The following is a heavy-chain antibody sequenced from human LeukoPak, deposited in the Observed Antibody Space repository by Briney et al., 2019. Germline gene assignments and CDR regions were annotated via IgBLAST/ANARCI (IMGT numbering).Heavy chain of an antibody. Sequence: GRSLRLSCAASGFTFSSYAMHWVRQAPGKGLEWVAVISYDGSNKYYADSVKGRFTISRDNSKNTLYLQMNSLRAEDTAVYHCARGGWSPADGYNFDYWGQGTLVTVSS. CDR2: ISYDGSNK. D-gene: IGHD5-24*01. CDR1: GFTFSSYA. J-gene: IGHJ4*02. CDR3: ARGGWSPADGYNFDY. V-gene: IGHV3-30-3*01.